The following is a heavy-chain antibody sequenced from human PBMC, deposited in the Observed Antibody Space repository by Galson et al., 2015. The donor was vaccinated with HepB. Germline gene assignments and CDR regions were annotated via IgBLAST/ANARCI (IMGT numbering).Heavy chain of an antibody. CDR3: EASSSGYYTDY. V-gene: IGHV4-31*03. CDR2: IYYSGST. CDR1: GGSISSGGYY. Sequence: QVQLQESGPGLVKPSETLSLTCTVSGGSISSGGYYWSWIRQHPGKGLEWIGYIYYSGSTYYNPSLKSRVTISVDTSKNQFSLKLSSVTAADTAVYYCEASSSGYYTDYWGQGTLVTVSS. J-gene: IGHJ4*02. D-gene: IGHD3-22*01.